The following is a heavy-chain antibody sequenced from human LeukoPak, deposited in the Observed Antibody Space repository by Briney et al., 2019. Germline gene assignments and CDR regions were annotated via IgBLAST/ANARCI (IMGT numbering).Heavy chain of an antibody. CDR1: GFTFSSYA. CDR2: ISGSGGST. V-gene: IGHV3-23*01. D-gene: IGHD2-8*02. J-gene: IGHJ4*02. CDR3: AKDARWGTGGRRVRSGYNPFDY. Sequence: PGGSLRLSCAASGFTFSSYAMSWVRQAPGKGLEWVSAISGSGGSTYYADSVKGRFTISRDNSKNTLYLQMNSLRAEDTAVYYCAKDARWGTGGRRVRSGYNPFDYWGQGTLVTASS.